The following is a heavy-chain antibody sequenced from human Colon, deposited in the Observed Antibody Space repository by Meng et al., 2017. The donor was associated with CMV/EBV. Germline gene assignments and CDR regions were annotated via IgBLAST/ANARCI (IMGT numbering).Heavy chain of an antibody. CDR2: LYFDVRT. D-gene: IGHD4-11*01. CDR3: ARANYSTSDGGRPSYFNGMDV. V-gene: IGHV4-59*01. J-gene: IGHJ6*02. CDR1: GDSNIYKYY. Sequence: SETLSLTCKVSGDSNIYKYYWTWIRQSPGKGLEWIGFLYFDVRTTYNPSLKSRVSISADTSKREISLKLFSVTTADTAVYYCARANYSTSDGGRPSYFNGMDVWGQGTTVTVSS.